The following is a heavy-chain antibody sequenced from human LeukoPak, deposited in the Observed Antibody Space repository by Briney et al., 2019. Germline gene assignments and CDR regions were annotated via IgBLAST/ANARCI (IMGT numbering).Heavy chain of an antibody. J-gene: IGHJ5*02. CDR2: IYNSGST. CDR3: ARDPIRMATIS. D-gene: IGHD5-24*01. V-gene: IGHV4-39*07. Sequence: SETLSLTCTVSGGSISSSNYYWGWIRQPPGQGLEWIGSIYNSGSTYYNPSLKSRVTISVDKSKNQFSLKLSSVTAADTAVYYCARDPIRMATISWGQGTLVTVSS. CDR1: GGSISSSNYY.